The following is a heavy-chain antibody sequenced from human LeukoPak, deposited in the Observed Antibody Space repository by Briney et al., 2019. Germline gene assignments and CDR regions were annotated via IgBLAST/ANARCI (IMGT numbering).Heavy chain of an antibody. D-gene: IGHD4-17*01. Sequence: GDLRPPCSAFWFPFSSYWIHWVRPAPGEGLVWVSRYNHQAGTINYAHSLKGRFTISRDNAKNTLYLQVNSLRAAGTAVYYCATLHYGDFDYWGQGTLLTVSS. V-gene: IGHV3-74*01. CDR1: WFPFSSYW. CDR3: ATLHYGDFDY. J-gene: IGHJ4*02. CDR2: YNHQAGTI.